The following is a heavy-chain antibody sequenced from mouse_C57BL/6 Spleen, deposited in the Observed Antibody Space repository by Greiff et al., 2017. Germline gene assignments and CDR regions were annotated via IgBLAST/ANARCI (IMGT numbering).Heavy chain of an antibody. J-gene: IGHJ3*01. CDR2: IDPSDSSA. V-gene: IGHV1-69*01. CDR1: GYTFTSYW. Sequence: QVQLQQPGAELVMPGASVKLSCKASGYTFTSYWMHWVKQRPGQGLEWIGEIDPSDSSANYNQKFKGKSTLTVDKSSSTAYMQRSSLTYEASAVXYCARPDYDGSSFAYWGQGTLVTVSA. D-gene: IGHD1-1*01. CDR3: ARPDYDGSSFAY.